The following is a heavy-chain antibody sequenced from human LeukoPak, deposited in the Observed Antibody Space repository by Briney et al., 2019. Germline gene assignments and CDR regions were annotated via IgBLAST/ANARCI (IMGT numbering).Heavy chain of an antibody. CDR2: SYHSGTS. D-gene: IGHD4-23*01. CDR1: GYSISTGYY. V-gene: IGHV4-38-2*01. Sequence: SETLSLTCAVSGYSISTGYYWGWVRQPPGKGLEWIGNSYHSGTSYYNPSLKSRVSISVDTSKNQSSLKLRSVTAADTAVYYCARKYGRNAGYSDYWGQGALVTVSS. J-gene: IGHJ4*02. CDR3: ARKYGRNAGYSDY.